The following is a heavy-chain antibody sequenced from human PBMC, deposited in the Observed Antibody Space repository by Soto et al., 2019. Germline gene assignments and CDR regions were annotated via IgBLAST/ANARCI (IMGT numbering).Heavy chain of an antibody. Sequence: GGCLRLSCAASGFTFSSYAMSWVRQAPGKGLEWVSAISGSGGSTYYADSVKGRFTISRDNSKNTLYLQMNSLRAEGTAVYYCAKRLTTVDRYYFDYWGQGTLVTVSS. D-gene: IGHD4-17*01. J-gene: IGHJ4*02. CDR2: ISGSGGST. CDR1: GFTFSSYA. V-gene: IGHV3-23*01. CDR3: AKRLTTVDRYYFDY.